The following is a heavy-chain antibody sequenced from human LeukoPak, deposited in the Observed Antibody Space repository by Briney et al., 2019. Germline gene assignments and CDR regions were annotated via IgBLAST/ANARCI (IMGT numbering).Heavy chain of an antibody. CDR3: ARGSGVHV. CDR2: ITKSSTYV. CDR1: GFTFRTHS. D-gene: IGHD3-10*01. J-gene: IGHJ4*02. V-gene: IGHV3-21*04. Sequence: GGSLRLACEASGFTFRTHSMNWVRQAPGKGLEWVSSITKSSTYVYYADSVKGRFTISRDNANNSLFLQMNNLGVDDTGVYYCARGSGVHVWGQGTLVIGSS.